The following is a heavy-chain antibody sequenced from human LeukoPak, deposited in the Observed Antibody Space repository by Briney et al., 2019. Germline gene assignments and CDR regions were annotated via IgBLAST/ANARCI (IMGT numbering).Heavy chain of an antibody. D-gene: IGHD3-9*01. V-gene: IGHV3-23*01. CDR2: ISGSGGST. CDR1: GFTFDDYG. J-gene: IGHJ4*02. CDR3: AKDFYDILTGYYSPNTFDY. Sequence: GGSLRLSCAASGFTFDDYGMSWVRQAPGKGLEWVSAISGSGGSTYYADSVKGRFTISRDNSKNTLYLQMNSLRAEDTAVYYCAKDFYDILTGYYSPNTFDYWGQGTLVTVSS.